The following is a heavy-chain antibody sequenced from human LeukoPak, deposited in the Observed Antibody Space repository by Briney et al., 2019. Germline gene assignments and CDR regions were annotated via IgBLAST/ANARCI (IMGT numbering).Heavy chain of an antibody. D-gene: IGHD6-19*01. CDR3: ARAASVAGTYALNH. CDR2: IYGGGST. CDR1: GFTVSSNY. Sequence: GGSLRLSCAVSGFTVSSNYMSWVRQAPGKGLEWVSVIYGGGSTYYADSVKGRFTISRDNSKNTLYLQMNSLRAEDTAVYYCARAASVAGTYALNHWGQGTLVTASS. J-gene: IGHJ4*02. V-gene: IGHV3-66*01.